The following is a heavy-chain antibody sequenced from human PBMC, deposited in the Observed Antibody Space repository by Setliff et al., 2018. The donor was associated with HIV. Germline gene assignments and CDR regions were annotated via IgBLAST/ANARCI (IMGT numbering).Heavy chain of an antibody. Sequence: ASVKVSCKASGYTLTSYYMHWVRQAPGQGLEWMGIINPSGGSTSYAQRFQGRVTMTIDTATRTAYMEVRSLRSDDTAVYYCAREPSGWYSKDNWFDPWGQGTLVTVSS. J-gene: IGHJ5*02. CDR1: GYTLTSYY. V-gene: IGHV1-46*01. CDR3: AREPSGWYSKDNWFDP. CDR2: INPSGGST. D-gene: IGHD6-19*01.